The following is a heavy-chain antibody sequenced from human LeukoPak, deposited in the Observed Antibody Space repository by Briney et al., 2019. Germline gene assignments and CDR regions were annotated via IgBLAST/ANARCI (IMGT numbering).Heavy chain of an antibody. V-gene: IGHV3-23*01. CDR2: ISGSGGST. CDR1: GFTFSSYA. CDR3: AKRRGLELTYYYYMDV. D-gene: IGHD1-7*01. Sequence: GGSLRLSCAASGFTFSSYAMSWVRQAPGKGLEWVSAISGSGGSTYYADSVKGRFTISRDNSKNTLYLQMNSLRAEDTAVYYCAKRRGLELTYYYYMDVWGKGTTVTISS. J-gene: IGHJ6*03.